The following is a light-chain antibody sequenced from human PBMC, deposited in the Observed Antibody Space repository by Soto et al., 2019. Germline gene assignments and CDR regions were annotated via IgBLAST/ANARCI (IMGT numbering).Light chain of an antibody. CDR1: NIESKS. CDR3: QVWDSSRDHVV. V-gene: IGLV3-21*02. Sequence: SYDLTQPPSVSVAPGQTARITCGGNNIESKSVNWYQQKPGQAPALVVYADDSRPSGVPERLSGSNSGDPATLTISRVEAGDEADYYCQVWDSSRDHVVFGGGTKVTVL. CDR2: ADD. J-gene: IGLJ2*01.